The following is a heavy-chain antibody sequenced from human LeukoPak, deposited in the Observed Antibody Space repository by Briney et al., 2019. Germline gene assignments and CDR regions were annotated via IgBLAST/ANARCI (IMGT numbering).Heavy chain of an antibody. CDR1: GGTFSSYA. D-gene: IGHD3-10*01. CDR2: IIPIFGTA. J-gene: IGHJ5*02. CDR3: ARDLERAWFGELLSHTNWFDP. Sequence: SVKVSCKASGGTFSSYAISWVRQAPGQGLEWMGGIIPIFGTANYAQKFQGRVTITADKSTSTAYMELSSLRSEDTAVYYCARDLERAWFGELLSHTNWFDPWGQGTLVTVSS. V-gene: IGHV1-69*06.